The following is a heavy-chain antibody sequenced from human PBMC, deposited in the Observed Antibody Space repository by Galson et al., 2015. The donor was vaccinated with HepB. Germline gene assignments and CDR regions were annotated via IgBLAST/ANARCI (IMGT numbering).Heavy chain of an antibody. D-gene: IGHD3-10*01. CDR2: INAGHGNT. V-gene: IGHV1-3*01. Sequence: SVKVSCKASGYTFTTYSMHWVRQAPGQRPEWMGWINAGHGNTNYSQTFQDRLTITRDTSASTANMELSSLRSEDTALYYCSRAPGISLGELLQPLNYWGQGTLVTVSS. CDR1: GYTFTTYS. CDR3: SRAPGISLGELLQPLNY. J-gene: IGHJ4*02.